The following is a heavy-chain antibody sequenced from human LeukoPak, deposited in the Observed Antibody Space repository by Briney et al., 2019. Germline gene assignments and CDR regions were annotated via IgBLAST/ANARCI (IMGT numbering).Heavy chain of an antibody. Sequence: GGSLRLSCAASGFTFSSYAMHWVRQAPGKGLEWVAVISYDGSNKYYADSVKGRFTISRDNSKNTLYLQMNSLRAEDTAVYYCARDGAWTQQLVHPSYYFDYWGQGTLVTVSS. CDR1: GFTFSSYA. CDR3: ARDGAWTQQLVHPSYYFDY. CDR2: ISYDGSNK. D-gene: IGHD6-13*01. V-gene: IGHV3-30-3*01. J-gene: IGHJ4*02.